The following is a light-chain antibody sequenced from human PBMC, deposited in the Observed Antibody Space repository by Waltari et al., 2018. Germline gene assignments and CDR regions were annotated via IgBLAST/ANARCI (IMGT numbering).Light chain of an antibody. CDR1: KLGAKY. CDR3: QAWDSSTGRV. Sequence: SYELTQPPSVSVSPGPTASITCSGDKLGAKYACWYQQKPGQSPVLVIYQDSKRPSGIPERFSGSNSGNTATLTISGTQAMDEADYYCQAWDSSTGRVFGGGTKLTVL. CDR2: QDS. J-gene: IGLJ2*01. V-gene: IGLV3-1*01.